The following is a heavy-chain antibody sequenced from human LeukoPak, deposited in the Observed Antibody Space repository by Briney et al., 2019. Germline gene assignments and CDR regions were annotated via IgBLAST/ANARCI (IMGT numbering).Heavy chain of an antibody. V-gene: IGHV3-74*01. Sequence: GGSLRHSCAASGFTLISDWIHWVRQAPGKGLVGVSRINDDGSSKGYVDSVKGRFSISRDNAKNTLYLQMNSLRAEDTGVYYCARVPGYSGYFYGMDVWGQGTTVTVP. CDR3: ARVPGYSGYFYGMDV. J-gene: IGHJ6*02. CDR2: INDDGSSK. D-gene: IGHD5-12*01. CDR1: GFTLISDW.